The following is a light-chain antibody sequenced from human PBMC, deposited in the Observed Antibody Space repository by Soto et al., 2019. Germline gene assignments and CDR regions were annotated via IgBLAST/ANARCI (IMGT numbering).Light chain of an antibody. V-gene: IGKV1-5*01. CDR3: LQYHNLWA. Sequence: DIQMTQSPSTLSASVGDRVTITCRASQSVNKWLAWFQQKPGKVPKLLIFDASTLQTGVPSRFGGGGSGTEFTLTISSLQSEDFAVYSCLQYHNLWAFGQGTKVDIK. J-gene: IGKJ1*01. CDR1: QSVNKW. CDR2: DAS.